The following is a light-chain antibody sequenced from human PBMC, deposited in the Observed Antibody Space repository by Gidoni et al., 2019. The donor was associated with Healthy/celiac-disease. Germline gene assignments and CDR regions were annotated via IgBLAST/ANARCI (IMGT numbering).Light chain of an antibody. J-gene: IGKJ3*01. V-gene: IGKV3-11*01. CDR3: QQRSNWPFFT. CDR2: DAS. CDR1: QSVSSY. Sequence: EIVLTQSPATLSLSPGERATLSCRASQSVSSYLAWYQQKPGQAPRLLIYDASNRATGIPARFSGSGSGTDFTLTISSLEPEDFAVYCCQQRSNWPFFTFGPGTKVDIK.